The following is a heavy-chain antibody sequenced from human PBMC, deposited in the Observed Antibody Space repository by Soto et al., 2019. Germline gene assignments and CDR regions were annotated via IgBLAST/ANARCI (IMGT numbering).Heavy chain of an antibody. CDR2: MNPNSGNT. J-gene: IGHJ4*02. D-gene: IGHD2-8*01. V-gene: IGHV1-8*01. Sequence: ASVKVSCKASGYTFTSYDINWVRQATGRGLEWMGWMNPNSGNTGYAQKFQGRVTMTRNTSISTAYMELSSLRSEDTAVYYSARPPPRFCTNGVCYLPQYYYDRSGLSLDYWGQGTLVTV. CDR3: ARPPPRFCTNGVCYLPQYYYDRSGLSLDY. CDR1: GYTFTSYD.